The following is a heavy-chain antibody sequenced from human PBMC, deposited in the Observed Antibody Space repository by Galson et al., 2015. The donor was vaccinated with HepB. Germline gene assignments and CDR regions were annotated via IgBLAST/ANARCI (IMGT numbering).Heavy chain of an antibody. CDR3: ARGPRRDGSPALNYFDY. CDR1: GYTFTSYY. Sequence: SVKVSCKASGYTFTSYYMHWVRQAPGQGLEWMGIINPSGGSTSYAQKFQGRVTMTRDTSTSTVYMELSSLRSEDTAVYYCARGPRRDGSPALNYFDYWGQGTLVTVSS. J-gene: IGHJ4*02. V-gene: IGHV1-46*01. D-gene: IGHD5-24*01. CDR2: INPSGGST.